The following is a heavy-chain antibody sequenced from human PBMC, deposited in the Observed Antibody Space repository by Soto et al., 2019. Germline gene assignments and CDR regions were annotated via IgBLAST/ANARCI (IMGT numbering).Heavy chain of an antibody. CDR2: ISGSGDST. V-gene: IGHV3-23*01. CDR1: GFTFSSYA. CDR3: XXXXXGSQFDY. Sequence: EVQLLESGGGLVQPGGSLRLSCAASGFTFSSYAMSWVRQAPGKGLEWVSVISGSGDSTYYADSVKGRFTISRDNFKXXXXXXXXXXXXXXXXXXXXXXXXXGSQFDYWGQGTLVTVSS. D-gene: IGHD1-26*01. J-gene: IGHJ4*02.